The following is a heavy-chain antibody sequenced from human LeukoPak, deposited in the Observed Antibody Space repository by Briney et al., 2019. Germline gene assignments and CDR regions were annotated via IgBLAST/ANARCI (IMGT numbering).Heavy chain of an antibody. J-gene: IGHJ4*02. CDR3: ARGIYNSAYYNFDY. CDR1: GYSISSGYY. V-gene: IGHV4-38-2*02. D-gene: IGHD6-19*01. Sequence: SETLSLTCTVSGYSISSGYYWGWIRQPPGKGLEWIGAIYYSASAYYNPSLKSRVTISLDTSKNQFSLKLTSVTAADTAVYYCARGIYNSAYYNFDYWGQGTLVTVSS. CDR2: IYYSASA.